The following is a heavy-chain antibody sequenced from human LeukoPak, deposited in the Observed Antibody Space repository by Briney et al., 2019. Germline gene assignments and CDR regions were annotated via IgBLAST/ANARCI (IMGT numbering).Heavy chain of an antibody. V-gene: IGHV3-23*01. CDR2: ITGSGGST. D-gene: IGHD3-10*01. CDR1: GGSISSYY. Sequence: ETLSLTCTVSGGSISSYYWSWIRQPPGKGLEWVSGITGSGGSTYYADSVKGRFTISRDNSRNTLFLQMNSLRVEDTAVYYCAKDLMRDIWFGESWGQGTLVTVSS. J-gene: IGHJ5*02. CDR3: AKDLMRDIWFGES.